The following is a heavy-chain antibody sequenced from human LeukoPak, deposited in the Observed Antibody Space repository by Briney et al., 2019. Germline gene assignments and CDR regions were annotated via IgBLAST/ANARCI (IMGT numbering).Heavy chain of an antibody. CDR1: GGSISSSSYY. D-gene: IGHD2-2*01. Sequence: PSETLSLTCTVSGGSISSSSYYWGWIRQPPGKGLEWIGSIYYSGSTYYNPSLKSRVTISVDTSKNQFSLKLSSVTAADTAVYYCARVRCSSTSCQHFDYWGQGTLVTVSS. CDR3: ARVRCSSTSCQHFDY. V-gene: IGHV4-39*07. CDR2: IYYSGST. J-gene: IGHJ4*02.